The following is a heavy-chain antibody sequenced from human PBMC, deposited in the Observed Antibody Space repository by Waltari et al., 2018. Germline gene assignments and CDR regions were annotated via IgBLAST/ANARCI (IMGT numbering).Heavy chain of an antibody. CDR2: IKQDGSET. J-gene: IGHJ4*02. V-gene: IGHV3-7*01. CDR3: ATSYHL. Sequence: EMQLVESGGGLVQPGGSLRLSCVASGFTFSNYWMNWVRQAPGKGVEWVANIKQDGSETNYVDSVKGRFTISRDNAKNSLFLQMNSLSAGDTAVYFCATSYHLWGQGTLVTVSS. D-gene: IGHD3-3*02. CDR1: GFTFSNYW.